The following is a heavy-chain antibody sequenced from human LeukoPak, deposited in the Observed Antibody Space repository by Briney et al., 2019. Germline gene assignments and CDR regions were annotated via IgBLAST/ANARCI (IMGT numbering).Heavy chain of an antibody. D-gene: IGHD6-19*01. Sequence: SETLSLTCTVSGGSISSSSYYWGWIRQPPGKGLEWIGSIYYSGSTYYNPSLKSRVTISVDTSKNQFSLKLSSVTAADTAVYYCARREYSSGWYIYWGKGTLVTVSS. J-gene: IGHJ4*02. CDR3: ARREYSSGWYIY. V-gene: IGHV4-39*07. CDR2: IYYSGST. CDR1: GGSISSSSYY.